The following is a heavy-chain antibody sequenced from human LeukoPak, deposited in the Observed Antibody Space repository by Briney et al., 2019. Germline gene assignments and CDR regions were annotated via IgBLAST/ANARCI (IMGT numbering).Heavy chain of an antibody. D-gene: IGHD4-11*01. J-gene: IGHJ6*03. V-gene: IGHV4-34*01. CDR3: ARYSNPYYYYMDV. CDR1: GGSFSGYY. CDR2: INHSGST. Sequence: PSETLSLTCAVSGGSFSGYYWSWIRQPPGKGLEWIGEINHSGSTNYNPSLKSRVTISVDTSKNQFSLKLSSVTAADTAVYYCARYSNPYYYYMDVWGKGTTVTVSS.